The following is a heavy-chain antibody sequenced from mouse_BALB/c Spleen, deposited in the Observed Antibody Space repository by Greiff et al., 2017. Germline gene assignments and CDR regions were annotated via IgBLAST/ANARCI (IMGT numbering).Heavy chain of an antibody. Sequence: EVKLMESGGGLVQPGGSRKLSCAASGFTFSSFGMHWVRQAPEKGLEWVAYISSGSSTIYYADTVKGRFTISRDNPKNTLFLQMTSLRSEDTAMYYCARGYYYGSSYVGYWGQGTTLTVSS. V-gene: IGHV5-17*02. CDR1: GFTFSSFG. CDR2: ISSGSSTI. J-gene: IGHJ2*01. D-gene: IGHD1-1*01. CDR3: ARGYYYGSSYVGY.